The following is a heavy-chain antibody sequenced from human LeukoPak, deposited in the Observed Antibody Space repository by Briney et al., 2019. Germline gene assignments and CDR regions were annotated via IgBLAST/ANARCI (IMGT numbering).Heavy chain of an antibody. V-gene: IGHV3-9*01. J-gene: IGHJ4*02. CDR3: AKDDAWLRFGE. Sequence: GRSLRLSCAASGFTFDDYAIHWVRQAPGKGLEWVSGISWNSRTIGYADSVKGRFTISRDNSKNTLYLEVISLTAEDTAVYYCAKDDAWLRFGEWSQGTLVTVSS. D-gene: IGHD3-10*01. CDR2: ISWNSRTI. CDR1: GFTFDDYA.